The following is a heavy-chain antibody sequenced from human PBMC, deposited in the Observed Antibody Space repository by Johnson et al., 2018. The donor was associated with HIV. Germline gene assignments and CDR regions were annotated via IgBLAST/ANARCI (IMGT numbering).Heavy chain of an antibody. CDR2: SWNSDNI. CDR3: AKGSTLWNPRLGDAFDF. V-gene: IGHV3-53*01. Sequence: VQLVESGGGLIQPGGSLRLSCAASGFTVSSNYMSWVRQAPGKGLEWVSGISWNSDNIAYGDSVKGRFTISRDNVKNSLYLQMNSLTAEDTALYYCAKGSTLWNPRLGDAFDFWGQGTLVTVSS. D-gene: IGHD1-1*01. J-gene: IGHJ3*01. CDR1: GFTVSSNY.